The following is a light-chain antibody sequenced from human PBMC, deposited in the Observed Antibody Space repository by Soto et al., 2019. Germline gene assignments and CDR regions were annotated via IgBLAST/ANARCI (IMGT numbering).Light chain of an antibody. V-gene: IGLV2-14*01. CDR2: EVT. J-gene: IGLJ1*01. CDR1: SSDVGGYNY. Sequence: QAVVTQPASVSGSPGQSITISCTGTSSDVGGYNYVSWYQLHPGKAPKLMIYEVTNRPSGVSNRFSGSKSGNTASLTISGLQAEDEADYYCASYASSVTYVFGSGTKLTVL. CDR3: ASYASSVTYV.